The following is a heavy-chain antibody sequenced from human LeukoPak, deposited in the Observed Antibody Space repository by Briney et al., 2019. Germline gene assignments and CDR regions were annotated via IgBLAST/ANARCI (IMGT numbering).Heavy chain of an antibody. CDR3: ARDSGLPDY. D-gene: IGHD3-10*01. Sequence: SETLSLTCSVSGGSISGYYWNWIRQPPGKGLEWIGYISYRGSTNYNPSLKSRVTISLDTSKNQFSLKLSSVTAADTAVYYCARDSGLPDYWGQGILVTVSS. V-gene: IGHV4-59*01. CDR2: ISYRGST. CDR1: GGSISGYY. J-gene: IGHJ4*02.